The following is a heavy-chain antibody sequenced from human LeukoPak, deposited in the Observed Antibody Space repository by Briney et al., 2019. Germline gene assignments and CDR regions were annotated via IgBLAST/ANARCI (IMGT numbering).Heavy chain of an antibody. D-gene: IGHD3-3*01. J-gene: IGHJ4*02. CDR1: DEPFSGYY. CDR3: ARLVPERFFQLNPEGYYDY. CDR2: INLNGNT. V-gene: IGHV4-34*01. Sequence: PSETLSLTCAISDEPFSGYYWGWIRQPPGKGLELIGEINLNGNTDYNPSLKSRVSMSIDTSKNQFSLKLISVTAADTAVYYCARLVPERFFQLNPEGYYDYWGQGTLVTVSS.